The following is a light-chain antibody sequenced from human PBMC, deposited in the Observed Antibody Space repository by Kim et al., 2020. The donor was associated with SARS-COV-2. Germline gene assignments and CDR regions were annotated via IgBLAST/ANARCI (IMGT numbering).Light chain of an antibody. J-gene: IGKJ2*01. CDR3: QQYGSSPFT. V-gene: IGKV3-20*01. Sequence: EIVLTQSPGTLSVSPGERASLSCRASQSVRSNYLAWYQQKPGQAPRLLMYGASSRATGIPDRFIGSWSGTDFILTISRLEPEDLAVYYCQQYGSSPFTLGQGTKLEI. CDR1: QSVRSNY. CDR2: GAS.